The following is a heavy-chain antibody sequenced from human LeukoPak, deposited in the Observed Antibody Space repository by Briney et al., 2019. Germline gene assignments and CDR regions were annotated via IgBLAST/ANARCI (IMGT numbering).Heavy chain of an antibody. CDR1: GFTFTTYW. CDR3: ARSLLRLGELSPHDY. J-gene: IGHJ4*02. V-gene: IGHV3-7*01. Sequence: GGSLRLSCAASGFTFTTYWMGWVRQAPGKGLEWVANIKQDGSEQYYVDSVKGRFTISRDNAKNSLSLQMNSLRAEDTAVYYCARSLLRLGELSPHDYWGQGTLVTVSS. D-gene: IGHD3-16*02. CDR2: IKQDGSEQ.